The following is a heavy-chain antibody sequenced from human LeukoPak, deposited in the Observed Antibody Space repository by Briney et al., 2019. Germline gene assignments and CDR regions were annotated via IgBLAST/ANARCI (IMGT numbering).Heavy chain of an antibody. CDR3: ARGIAAAGTGSNLFDP. J-gene: IGHJ5*02. CDR2: MNPNSGNT. V-gene: IGHV1-8*01. CDR1: GYTFTSYD. Sequence: GASVKVSCKASGYTFTSYDINWVRQATGQGLEWMGWMNPNSGNTGYAQKFQGRVTMTRNTSISTAYMELSSLRSEDTAVYYCARGIAAAGTGSNLFDPWGQGTLVTVSS. D-gene: IGHD6-13*01.